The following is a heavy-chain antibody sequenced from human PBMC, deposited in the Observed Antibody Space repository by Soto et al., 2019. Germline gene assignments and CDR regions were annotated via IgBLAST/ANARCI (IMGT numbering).Heavy chain of an antibody. Sequence: SETLSLTCAVYGGSFSGYYWSWIRQPPGKGLEWIGYIYFAGTTTYNPSLKSRVTMSVDTSENQFSLKLTSVTAADTAVYYCARLGGYFQALDSWGQGTLVTVSS. V-gene: IGHV4-59*08. CDR2: IYFAGTT. CDR3: ARLGGYFQALDS. J-gene: IGHJ4*02. CDR1: GGSFSGYY. D-gene: IGHD3-22*01.